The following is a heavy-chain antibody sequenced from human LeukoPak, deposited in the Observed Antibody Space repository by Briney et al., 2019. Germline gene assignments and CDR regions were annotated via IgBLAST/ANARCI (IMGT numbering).Heavy chain of an antibody. CDR3: ARGIVGATHFDY. J-gene: IGHJ4*02. CDR2: IYYSGST. V-gene: IGHV4-59*01. CDR1: GGSISSYY. Sequence: SQTLSLTCTVSGGSISSYYWSWIRQPPGKGLEWIGYIYYSGSTNYNPSLKSRVTISVDTSKNQFSLKLSSVTAADTAVYYCARGIVGATHFDYWGQGTLVTVSS. D-gene: IGHD1-26*01.